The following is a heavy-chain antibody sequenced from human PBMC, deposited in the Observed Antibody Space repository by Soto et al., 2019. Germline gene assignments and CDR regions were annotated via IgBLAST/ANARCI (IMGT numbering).Heavy chain of an antibody. Sequence: PGESLRLSCAASGFTFSSYGMHWVRQAPGKGLEWVAVISYDGSNKYYADSVKGRFTISRDNSKNTLYLQMNSLRAEDTAVYYCAKDQWLERQGYYYYGMDVWGQGT. V-gene: IGHV3-30*18. J-gene: IGHJ6*02. CDR2: ISYDGSNK. D-gene: IGHD1-1*01. CDR3: AKDQWLERQGYYYYGMDV. CDR1: GFTFSSYG.